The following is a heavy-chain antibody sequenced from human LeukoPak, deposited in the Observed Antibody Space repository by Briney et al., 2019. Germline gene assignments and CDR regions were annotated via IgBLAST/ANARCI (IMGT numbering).Heavy chain of an antibody. CDR3: ARGATPPLPAAMLSGFDP. Sequence: SETLSLTCTVSGGSISSYYWSWIRQPTGKGLEWIGRIYSSGSTDYNPSLKSRVSMSVDTSKNQFSLRLSSVTAADTAVYFCARGATPPLPAAMLSGFDPWGQGTLVTVSS. J-gene: IGHJ5*02. V-gene: IGHV4-4*07. CDR2: IYSSGST. CDR1: GGSISSYY. D-gene: IGHD2-2*01.